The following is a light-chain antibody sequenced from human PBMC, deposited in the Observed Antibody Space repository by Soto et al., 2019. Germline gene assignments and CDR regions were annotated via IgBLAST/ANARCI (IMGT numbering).Light chain of an antibody. Sequence: QSVLSQPPSAPASPRQSVAISNTQASRDVGEYNYGSWSQQHPGQAPKLMIYEVNKRPSGVPDRFSGSKTGNPASLTVSGLQGAQEDHYSAISSAGTSTVFGNATKVIV. V-gene: IGLV2-8*01. J-gene: IGLJ1*01. CDR1: SRDVGEYNY. CDR3: ISSAGTSTV. CDR2: EVN.